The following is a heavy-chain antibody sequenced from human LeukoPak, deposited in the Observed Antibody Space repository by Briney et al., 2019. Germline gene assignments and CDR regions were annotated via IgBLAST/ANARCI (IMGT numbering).Heavy chain of an antibody. Sequence: SETLSLTCGVAGGSFSSHYWTWIRQPPGKGLEWRGEINPRGSTNYNPSLEGRVTVSADTSRNQLSLSQTSVTAAASAVYFCARGLRQGSAWSWGPKEKSYQYMDVWGTGTTVIVSS. CDR2: INPRGST. V-gene: IGHV4-34*01. J-gene: IGHJ6*04. CDR1: GGSFSSHY. CDR3: ARGLRQGSAWSWGPKEKSYQYMDV. D-gene: IGHD6-19*01.